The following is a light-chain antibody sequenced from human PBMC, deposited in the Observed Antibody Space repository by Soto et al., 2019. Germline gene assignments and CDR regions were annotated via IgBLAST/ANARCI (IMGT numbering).Light chain of an antibody. CDR1: QSVSSSY. Sequence: EIVLTQSPATLSLSPGERATLSCRASQSVSSSYLAWYQQKPGQAPRLLIYGASSRATGIPDRFSGSGSGTDFTITISRMEPEDFAVYYCQQYGSSPLTFGGGTKVDIK. J-gene: IGKJ4*01. V-gene: IGKV3-20*01. CDR2: GAS. CDR3: QQYGSSPLT.